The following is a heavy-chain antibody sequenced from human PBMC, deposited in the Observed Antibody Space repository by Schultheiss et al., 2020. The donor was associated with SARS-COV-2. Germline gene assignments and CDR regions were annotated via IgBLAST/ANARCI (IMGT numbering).Heavy chain of an antibody. CDR2: IYYSGST. D-gene: IGHD3-3*01. J-gene: IGHJ3*02. Sequence: SETLSLTCTVSGGSISSYYWSWIRQPPGKGLEWIGYIYYSGSTNYNPSLKSRVTISVDTSKNQFSLKLSSVTAADTAVYYCARKPYYDFWSGYSIDAFDIWGQGTMVTVSS. V-gene: IGHV4-59*01. CDR3: ARKPYYDFWSGYSIDAFDI. CDR1: GGSISSYY.